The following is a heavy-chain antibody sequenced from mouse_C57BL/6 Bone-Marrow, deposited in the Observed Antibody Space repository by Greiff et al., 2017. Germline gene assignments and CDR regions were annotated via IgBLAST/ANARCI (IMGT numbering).Heavy chain of an antibody. J-gene: IGHJ4*01. CDR3: ARSRDYDGAMDY. Sequence: VQLQQPGAELVKPGASVKMSCKASGYTFTSYGITWVKQRPGQGLEWIGDIYPGSGSTNYNEKFKSKATLTVDTASSTAYMQLSSLTSEDSAVYSCARSRDYDGAMDYWGQGTSVTVSS. D-gene: IGHD2-4*01. CDR1: GYTFTSYG. CDR2: IYPGSGST. V-gene: IGHV1-55*01.